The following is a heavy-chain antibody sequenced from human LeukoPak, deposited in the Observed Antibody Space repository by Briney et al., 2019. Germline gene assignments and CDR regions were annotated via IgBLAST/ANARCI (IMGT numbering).Heavy chain of an antibody. J-gene: IGHJ4*02. CDR1: GYSFTSYW. Sequence: GESLKISCKGSGYSFTSYWIGWVRQKPGKGLEWMGIIFPGDSDTRYSPSFQGQVTISADKSINTAYLQWSSLKASDTAMYYCARLGTYWSNYYFEYWGQGTLVTVSS. D-gene: IGHD3-10*01. CDR2: IFPGDSDT. CDR3: ARLGTYWSNYYFEY. V-gene: IGHV5-51*01.